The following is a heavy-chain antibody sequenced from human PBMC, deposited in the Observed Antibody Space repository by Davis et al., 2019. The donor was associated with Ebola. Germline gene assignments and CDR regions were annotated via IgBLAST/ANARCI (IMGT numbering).Heavy chain of an antibody. J-gene: IGHJ4*02. CDR1: GGSISNAY. CDR2: IYYSGST. Sequence: MPSETLSLTCAVSGGSISNAYWSWIRQAPGKGLEWIGYIYYSGSTNYNPSLKSRVTILIDTSKNQFSLKLSSVTAADTAVYYCARSPHPYGSSWFFDYWGQGTLVTVSS. CDR3: ARSPHPYGSSWFFDY. V-gene: IGHV4-59*01. D-gene: IGHD6-13*01.